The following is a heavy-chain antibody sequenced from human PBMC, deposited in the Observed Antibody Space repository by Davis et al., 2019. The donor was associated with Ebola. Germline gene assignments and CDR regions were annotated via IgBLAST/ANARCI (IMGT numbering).Heavy chain of an antibody. CDR3: ARDRLIAVAGMSKRYYGMDV. V-gene: IGHV3-33*01. D-gene: IGHD6-19*01. CDR2: IWYDGSNK. J-gene: IGHJ6*02. CDR1: GFTFSSYG. Sequence: GESLKISCAASGFTFSSYGMHWVRQAPGKGLEWVAVIWYDGSNKYYADSVKGRFTISRDNSKNTLNLQMNSLRAEDTAVYYCARDRLIAVAGMSKRYYGMDVWGQGTTVTVSS.